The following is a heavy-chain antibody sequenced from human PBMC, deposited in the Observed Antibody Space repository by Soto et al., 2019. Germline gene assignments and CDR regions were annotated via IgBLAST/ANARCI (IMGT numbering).Heavy chain of an antibody. CDR2: IYYSGST. V-gene: IGHV4-59*01. CDR1: GGSISSYY. D-gene: IGHD3-3*01. J-gene: IGHJ6*03. Sequence: SETLSLTSTVSGGSISSYYWSWIRQPPGKGLEWIGYIYYSGSTNYNPSLKSRVTISVDTSKNQFSLKLSSVTAADTAVYYCAGGAYYDFWSGPPGYYYYMDVWGKGTTVTVSS. CDR3: AGGAYYDFWSGPPGYYYYMDV.